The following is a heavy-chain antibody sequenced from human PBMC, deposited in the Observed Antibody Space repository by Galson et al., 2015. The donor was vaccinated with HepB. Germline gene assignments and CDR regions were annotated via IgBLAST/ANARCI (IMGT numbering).Heavy chain of an antibody. CDR3: ARDGDVVVSGVRHHRHYYMDV. Sequence: LSLTCAVYGGSFSGYYWSWIRQPPGKGLEWIGEINYSGTTHYSPSLESRVTISVDTSKNQFSLKLRSVTAAETAVYYCARDGDVVVSGVRHHRHYYMDVWGKGTTVTVSS. J-gene: IGHJ6*03. CDR2: INYSGTT. D-gene: IGHD2-2*01. CDR1: GGSFSGYY. V-gene: IGHV4-34*01.